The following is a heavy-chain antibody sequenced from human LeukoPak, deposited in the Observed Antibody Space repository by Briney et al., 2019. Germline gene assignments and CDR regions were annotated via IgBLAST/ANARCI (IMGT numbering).Heavy chain of an antibody. D-gene: IGHD2-21*02. J-gene: IGHJ4*02. V-gene: IGHV3-13*01. CDR3: ARIGAPDHCGGDCYSGDY. CDR1: GFPFSNYD. Sequence: GGSLGLSCAASGFPFSNYDMHWVRPAAGKGLEWVSAIGTLGDTHYLDSVKGRFIISRENAKNTLYLQMNSLRGGDTAVYYCARIGAPDHCGGDCYSGDYWGRGTLVTVSS. CDR2: IGTLGDT.